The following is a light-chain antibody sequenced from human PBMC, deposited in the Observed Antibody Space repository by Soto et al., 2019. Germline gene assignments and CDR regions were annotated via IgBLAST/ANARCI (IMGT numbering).Light chain of an antibody. CDR2: WTS. CDR3: QQYYSAPFT. CDR1: QRVFVASNDRNY. V-gene: IGKV4-1*01. J-gene: IGKJ4*01. Sequence: DIVMTQSPDSLAEYLGGRATITCKSSQRVFVASNDRNYVAWYQQKQGQPPKLLIFWTSTRESGVPDRFIGSGSGTDFTLTISSLQAEDVAVYYCQQYYSAPFTFGGGTKVEIK.